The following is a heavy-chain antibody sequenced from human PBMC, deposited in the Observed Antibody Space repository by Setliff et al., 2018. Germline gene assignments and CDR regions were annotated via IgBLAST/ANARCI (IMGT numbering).Heavy chain of an antibody. CDR3: VREGVDSRSSTDYRYYMDV. CDR1: GATFSSYG. J-gene: IGHJ6*03. D-gene: IGHD3-22*01. V-gene: IGHV1-69*05. Sequence: SVKVSCKASGATFSSYGISWVRQAPGQGLEWMGGTIPMFGTTEYAQKFQGRLTIITDESTNTAFIQLSSLRSDDTAVYYCVREGVDSRSSTDYRYYMDVWGKGTTVTVSS. CDR2: TIPMFGTT.